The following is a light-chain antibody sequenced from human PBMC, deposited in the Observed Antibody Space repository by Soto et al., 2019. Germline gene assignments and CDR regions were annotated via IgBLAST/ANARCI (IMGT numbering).Light chain of an antibody. CDR3: CSYAGSSTFVV. J-gene: IGLJ2*01. V-gene: IGLV2-23*03. CDR2: EGS. CDR1: SSDVGSYNL. Sequence: QSALTQPASVSGSPGQSITISCTGTSSDVGSYNLVSWYQQHPGKAPKLMIYEGSKRPSGVSNRFSGSKSGNTASLTISGLQAEDEDDYYRCSYAGSSTFVVFGGGTKLTVL.